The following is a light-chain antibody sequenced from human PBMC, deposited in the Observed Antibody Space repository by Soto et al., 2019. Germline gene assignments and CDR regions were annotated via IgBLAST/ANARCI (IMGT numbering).Light chain of an antibody. CDR2: DTS. CDR3: QQRAKWPLT. Sequence: EIVLTQSPVTLSLSPGERATLSCRASQSVNSFLARYQQKPGQAPRLLIYDTSKRATGIPARFSGSGSGTDFTLTISSLEPEDFAIYYCQQRAKWPLTFGGGTKVEIK. J-gene: IGKJ4*01. V-gene: IGKV3-11*01. CDR1: QSVNSF.